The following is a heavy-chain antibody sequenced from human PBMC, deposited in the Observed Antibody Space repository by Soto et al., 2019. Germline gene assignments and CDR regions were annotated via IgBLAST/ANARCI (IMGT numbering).Heavy chain of an antibody. CDR2: IYYSGST. CDR1: GGSISSYY. Sequence: QVQLQESGPGLVKPSETLSLTCTVSGGSISSYYWSWIRQPPGKGLEWIGYIYYSGSTNYNPSLKSRVTISVDTSKNQFSLKLSSVTAADTAVYYCAIGGGRYGDAFDIWGQGTMVTVSS. V-gene: IGHV4-59*01. CDR3: AIGGGRYGDAFDI. D-gene: IGHD3-16*01. J-gene: IGHJ3*02.